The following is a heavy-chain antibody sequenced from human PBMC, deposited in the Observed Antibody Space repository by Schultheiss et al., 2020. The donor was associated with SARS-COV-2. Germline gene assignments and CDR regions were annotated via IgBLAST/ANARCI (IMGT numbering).Heavy chain of an antibody. CDR1: GFTFDDFA. V-gene: IGHV3-20*04. J-gene: IGHJ4*02. CDR2: INWNGATA. CDR3: ARVRDYYASGSFDY. Sequence: GGSLRLSCAASGFTFDDFAMSWVRQAPGQGLEWVSTINWNGATASYADSVKGRFIVSRGNAQNSLYLQMNSLRAEDTALYYCARVRDYYASGSFDYWGQGRLVTVSS. D-gene: IGHD3-10*01.